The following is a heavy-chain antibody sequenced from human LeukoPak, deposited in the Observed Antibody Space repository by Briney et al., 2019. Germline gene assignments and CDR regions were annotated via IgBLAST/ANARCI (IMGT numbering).Heavy chain of an antibody. J-gene: IGHJ6*02. Sequence: ASVKVSCKASGYTFTGYYMHWVRQAPGQPLEWVGWINPNSGCTNYAQKFQGRVTMTRDTSISTAYLELSRLRSDDTAVYYCARDLDDFWSGLYYGMDVWGQGTTVTVSS. D-gene: IGHD3-3*01. V-gene: IGHV1-2*02. CDR2: INPNSGCT. CDR1: GYTFTGYY. CDR3: ARDLDDFWSGLYYGMDV.